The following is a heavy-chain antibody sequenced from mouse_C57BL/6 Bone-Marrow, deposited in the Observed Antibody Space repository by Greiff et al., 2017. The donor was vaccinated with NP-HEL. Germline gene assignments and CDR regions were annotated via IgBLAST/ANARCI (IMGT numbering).Heavy chain of an antibody. CDR3: ARPTVVATRNPHVDY. J-gene: IGHJ2*01. D-gene: IGHD1-1*01. CDR1: GYTFTDYY. V-gene: IGHV1-26*01. Sequence: EVQLQQSGPELVKPGASVKISCKASGYTFTDYYMNWVKQSHGKSLEWIGDINPNNGGTRYNQKFKGKATLTVAKSSSTADMELRSLTSKDSAVYYCARPTVVATRNPHVDYWGQGTTLTVSS. CDR2: INPNNGGT.